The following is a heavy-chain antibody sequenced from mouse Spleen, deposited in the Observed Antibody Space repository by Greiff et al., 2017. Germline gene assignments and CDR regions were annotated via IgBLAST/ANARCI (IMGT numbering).Heavy chain of an antibody. CDR3: ARWNFYGSSYVRFAY. CDR1: GYTLTGYW. V-gene: IGHV1-9*01. D-gene: IGHD1-1*01. J-gene: IGHJ3*01. Sequence: QVQLQQSGAELMKPGASVKLSCKATGYTLTGYWIEWVKQRPGHGLEWIGEILPGSGSTNYNEKFKGKATFTADTSSNTAYMQLSSLTTEDSAIYYWARWNFYGSSYVRFAYWGQGTLVTVSA. CDR2: ILPGSGST.